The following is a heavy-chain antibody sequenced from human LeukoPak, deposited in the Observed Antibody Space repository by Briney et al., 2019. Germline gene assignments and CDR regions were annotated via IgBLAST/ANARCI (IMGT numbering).Heavy chain of an antibody. J-gene: IGHJ4*02. CDR1: GFTFSDYG. CDR2: ISWDGTAQ. V-gene: IGHV3-30*18. Sequence: QPGRSLRLSCAASGFTFSDYGMHWVRQAPGKGLEWVAVISWDGTAQHYVDSVKGRFTISRDNSENTLYLQMTGLRAEDTAVYYCAKEKDYHVSGSYDFWGQGTLVTVSS. CDR3: AKEKDYHVSGSYDF. D-gene: IGHD3-10*01.